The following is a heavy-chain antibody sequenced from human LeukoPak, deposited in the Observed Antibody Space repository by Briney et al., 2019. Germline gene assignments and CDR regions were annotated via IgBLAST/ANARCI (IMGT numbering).Heavy chain of an antibody. D-gene: IGHD5-12*01. CDR1: GFTFSSYA. Sequence: PGGSLRLSCAASGFTFSSYAMHWVRQAPGKGLEWVAVISYDGSNKYYADSVKGRFTISRDNSKNTLYLQMNSLRAEDTAVYYCARAPGYSGYDPGDYWGQGTLVTVSS. CDR2: ISYDGSNK. J-gene: IGHJ4*02. CDR3: ARAPGYSGYDPGDY. V-gene: IGHV3-30*04.